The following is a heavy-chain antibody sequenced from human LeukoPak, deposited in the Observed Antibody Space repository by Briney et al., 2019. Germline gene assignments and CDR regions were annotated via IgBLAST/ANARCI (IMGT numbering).Heavy chain of an antibody. J-gene: IGHJ4*02. V-gene: IGHV3-74*01. CDR2: INRDGSST. Sequence: QSGGSLRLSCAASGIIFSNYWMHWVRQAPGKGLVWVSRINRDGSSTSYADSVKGRFTISRDNAKNTLYLQMNSLRAEDTAVYYCAREGSGTTPFDYWGQGTLVTVSS. CDR3: AREGSGTTPFDY. D-gene: IGHD4-11*01. CDR1: GIIFSNYW.